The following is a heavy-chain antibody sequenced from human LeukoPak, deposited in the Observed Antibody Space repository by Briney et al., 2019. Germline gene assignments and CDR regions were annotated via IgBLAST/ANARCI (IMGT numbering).Heavy chain of an antibody. V-gene: IGHV4-34*01. D-gene: IGHD3-10*01. Sequence: SETLSLPCAVYGGSFSGYYWSWIRQPPGKGLEWIGEINDSGSTNYNPSLRSRVTISVDTSMNQFSLKMRSVTAADTADYYCARGLWFGESRPYYYDYWGQGNLVTVST. CDR1: GGSFSGYY. CDR3: ARGLWFGESRPYYYDY. CDR2: INDSGST. J-gene: IGHJ4*02.